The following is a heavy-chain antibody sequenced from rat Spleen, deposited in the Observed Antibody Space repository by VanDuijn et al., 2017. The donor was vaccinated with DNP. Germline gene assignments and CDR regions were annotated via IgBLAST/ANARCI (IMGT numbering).Heavy chain of an antibody. Sequence: QVQLKESGPGLVQPSQPLSLTCTVSEFSFTSYDIHWVRQPPEKGLEWMGRIQNTGVTNYNSSLASRLSINRDTSTGQVFLEMNSVQPEDTAMYFCARSFGLDYWGQGVMVTVSS. CDR3: ARSFGLDY. CDR1: EFSFTSYD. CDR2: IQNTGVT. V-gene: IGHV2-27*01. J-gene: IGHJ2*01. D-gene: IGHD4-6*01.